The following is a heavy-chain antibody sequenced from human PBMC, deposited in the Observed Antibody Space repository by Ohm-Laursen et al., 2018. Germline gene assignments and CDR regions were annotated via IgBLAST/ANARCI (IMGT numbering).Heavy chain of an antibody. CDR3: AKVGRSNGDYWYFDY. CDR2: ISGSGGST. J-gene: IGHJ4*02. CDR1: GFTFSSYG. Sequence: SLRLSCAASGFTFSSYGMSWVRQAPGKGLEWVSDISGSGGSTNYADSVKGRFTISRDNSKNTLYLQMNSPRAEDTAVYYCAKVGRSNGDYWYFDYWGQGTLVTASS. D-gene: IGHD4-17*01. V-gene: IGHV3-23*01.